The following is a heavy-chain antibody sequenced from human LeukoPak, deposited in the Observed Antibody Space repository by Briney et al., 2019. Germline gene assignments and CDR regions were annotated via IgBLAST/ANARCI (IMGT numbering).Heavy chain of an antibody. CDR1: GFTFSSYA. CDR3: ANAAGGWAKADY. D-gene: IGHD6-19*01. Sequence: TGGSLRLSCAASGFTFSSYAMSWVRQAPGKGLEWVSAISGSGGSTYYADSLKGRFAISRDYSKNTLYLQMNSLSADDTAVYYCANAAGGWAKADYWGQGTLVTVSS. CDR2: ISGSGGST. V-gene: IGHV3-23*01. J-gene: IGHJ4*02.